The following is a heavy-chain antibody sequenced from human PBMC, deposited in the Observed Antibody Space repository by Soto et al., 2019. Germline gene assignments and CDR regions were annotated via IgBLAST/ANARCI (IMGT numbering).Heavy chain of an antibody. D-gene: IGHD5-18*01. CDR2: IYHSGNT. J-gene: IGHJ4*02. V-gene: IGHV4-39*01. CDR1: GDPIGSSTNY. CDR3: ARHEWLQLWLVTEY. Sequence: PSETLSLTCSVSGDPIGSSTNYWGWIRQPPGKGLEWIGTIYHSGNTYYNPTLKSRVAISVDMSKNQFSLRLNSVTAADTAVYYCARHEWLQLWLVTEYWGQGALVTVSS.